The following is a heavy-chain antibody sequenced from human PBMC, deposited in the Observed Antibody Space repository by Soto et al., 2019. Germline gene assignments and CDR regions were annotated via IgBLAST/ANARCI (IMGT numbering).Heavy chain of an antibody. CDR3: ARGPYYYYGMDV. CDR2: INSDGSST. CDR1: QFSLSTFW. J-gene: IGHJ6*02. Sequence: GGSLRLSCAASQFSLSTFWMNWVRQAPGKGLEWVSRINSDGSSTSYADSVKGRFTISRDNAKNTLYLQMNSLRAEDTAVYYCARGPYYYYGMDVWGQGTTVTVSS. V-gene: IGHV3-74*01.